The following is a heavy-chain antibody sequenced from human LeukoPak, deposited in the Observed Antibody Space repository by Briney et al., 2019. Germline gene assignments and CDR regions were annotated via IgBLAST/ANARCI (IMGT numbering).Heavy chain of an antibody. CDR1: GFTFSSYG. D-gene: IGHD3-10*01. V-gene: IGHV3-48*01. CDR3: ARDRLAGGSGYPNWFDP. Sequence: PGGSLRLSCAASGFTFSSYGMNWVRQAPGKGLEWVSYISSRSSTIYYADSVKGRCTISRANAKNSLYLQMNSLRAEDTAVYYCARDRLAGGSGYPNWFDPWGQGTLVTVSS. J-gene: IGHJ5*02. CDR2: ISSRSSTI.